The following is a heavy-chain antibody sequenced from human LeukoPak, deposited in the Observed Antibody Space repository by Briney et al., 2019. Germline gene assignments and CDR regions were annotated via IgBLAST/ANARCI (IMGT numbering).Heavy chain of an antibody. D-gene: IGHD1-26*01. J-gene: IGHJ5*02. CDR1: GFSCSNVW. V-gene: IGHV3-15*01. CDR3: TTGFLVGTTAFDP. Sequence: GGSLRLSCAVSGFSCSNVWMNWVRQAPGKGREWVGRLSSRAEGATTDYSAPVKGRFTITRDDSKNTLYLHMNSLKAEDTAVYYCTTGFLVGTTAFDPWGPGTLVTVSS. CDR2: LSSRAEGATT.